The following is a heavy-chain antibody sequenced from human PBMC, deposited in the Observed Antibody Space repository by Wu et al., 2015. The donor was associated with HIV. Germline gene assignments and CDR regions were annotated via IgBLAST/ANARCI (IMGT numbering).Heavy chain of an antibody. V-gene: IGHV1-2*06. CDR3: ATLGIVDGYKFDVDY. J-gene: IGHJ4*02. CDR2: IKSKTGAT. CDR1: HYNFARYG. D-gene: IGHD5-24*01. Sequence: QAQLMQSGPDVKKPGASVEVACKAIHYNFARYGITWVRQAPGQGLEWMGRIKSKTGATDFAQNFQGRLTMTTDTSISTAYLEVRSLRSDDTAIYYCATLGIVDGYKFDVDYWGQGTLVTVSS.